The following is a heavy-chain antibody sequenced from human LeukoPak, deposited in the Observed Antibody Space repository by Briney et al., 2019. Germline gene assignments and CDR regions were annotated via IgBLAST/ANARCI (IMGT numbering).Heavy chain of an antibody. CDR1: GYTFTSLD. CDR2: INPNSGNT. V-gene: IGHV1-8*01. CDR3: ARINCGGDCYFDY. Sequence: ASVKVSCKASGYTFTSLDINWVRQATGQGLEWMGWINPNSGNTGHAQKLQGRVTMTTDTSTSTAYMELRSLRSDDTAVYYCARINCGGDCYFDYWGQGTLVTVSS. J-gene: IGHJ4*02. D-gene: IGHD2-21*01.